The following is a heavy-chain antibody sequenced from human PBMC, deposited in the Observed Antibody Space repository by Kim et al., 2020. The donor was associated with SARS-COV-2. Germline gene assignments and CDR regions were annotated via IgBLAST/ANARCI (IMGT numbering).Heavy chain of an antibody. CDR1: GGSINSYY. D-gene: IGHD3-10*01. Sequence: SETLSLTCSVSGGSINSYYWSWIRQTPGKRLEWIGTIHYSGTTNYNPSLTRRVAMSIDKSKNQVSLQLRSVTAADTALYFCVRDGDYFYFDLWGRGTPVTVSS. CDR3: VRDGDYFYFDL. V-gene: IGHV4-59*01. J-gene: IGHJ2*01. CDR2: IHYSGTT.